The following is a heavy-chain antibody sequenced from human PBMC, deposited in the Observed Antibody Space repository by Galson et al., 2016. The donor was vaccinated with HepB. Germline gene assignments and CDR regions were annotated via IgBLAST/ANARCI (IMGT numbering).Heavy chain of an antibody. CDR3: ASHDYWNDNHDSFDI. Sequence: SETLSLTCTVSGGSTSGHYWSWIRQPPGKGLEWIGFISLRGSGSTSYNPSLKSRVTISGDTSKNQISLRLRPVIAADTAVYYCASHDYWNDNHDSFDIWGQGTRVTVSS. CDR1: GGSTSGHY. CDR2: ISLRGSGST. V-gene: IGHV4-59*11. J-gene: IGHJ3*02. D-gene: IGHD3/OR15-3a*01.